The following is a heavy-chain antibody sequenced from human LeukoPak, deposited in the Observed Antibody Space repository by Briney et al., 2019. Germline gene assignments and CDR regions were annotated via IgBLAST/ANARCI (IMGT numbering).Heavy chain of an antibody. J-gene: IGHJ4*02. CDR3: ARDSRGYYDSSGYYYSGDY. CDR1: GFTFSNYE. Sequence: GGSLRLSCAASGFTFSNYEMNWVRQAPGKGLEWVSYIRSSGRSIYYADSVKGRFTISRDNGKNSLYLQMNNLRAEDTAVYYCARDSRGYYDSSGYYYSGDYCGQGTLVTVSS. CDR2: IRSSGRSI. D-gene: IGHD3-22*01. V-gene: IGHV3-48*03.